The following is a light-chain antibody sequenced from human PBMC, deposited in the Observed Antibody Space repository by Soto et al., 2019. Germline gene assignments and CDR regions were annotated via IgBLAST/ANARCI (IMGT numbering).Light chain of an antibody. CDR1: SSDVGGYNF. J-gene: IGLJ1*01. Sequence: QSALTQPASVSGSPGQSITISCTGTSSDVGGYNFVSWYQQHPGKVPKLMIFDVNRRPSGVSHRFSGSKSGNTASLTISGLHAEDEGDYYCCSYTSSSTHVFGSGTKLTVL. CDR2: DVN. CDR3: CSYTSSSTHV. V-gene: IGLV2-14*03.